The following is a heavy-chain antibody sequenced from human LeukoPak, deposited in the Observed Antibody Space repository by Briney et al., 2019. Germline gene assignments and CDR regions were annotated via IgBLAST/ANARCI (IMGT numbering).Heavy chain of an antibody. CDR2: ISAYNGNT. J-gene: IGHJ6*02. CDR3: ARSFSYDILTGYGDYYYYGMDV. D-gene: IGHD3-9*01. V-gene: IGHV1-18*01. Sequence: ASVKVSCKASGYTFTSYGISWVRQAPGQGLEWMGWISAYNGNTNYAQKLQGRATMTTDTSTSTAYMELRSLRSDDTAVYYCARSFSYDILTGYGDYYYYGMDVWGQGTTVTVSS. CDR1: GYTFTSYG.